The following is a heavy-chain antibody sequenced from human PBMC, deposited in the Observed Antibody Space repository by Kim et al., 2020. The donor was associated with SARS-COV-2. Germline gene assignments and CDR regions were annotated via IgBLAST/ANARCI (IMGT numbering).Heavy chain of an antibody. CDR2: IYYSGST. J-gene: IGHJ6*02. V-gene: IGHV4-39*01. CDR1: GGSISSSSYY. D-gene: IGHD3-22*01. CDR3: ASDPFITMIAVAQGYYYGMDV. Sequence: SETLSLTCTVSGGSISSSSYYWGWIRQPPGKGLEWIGSIYYSGSTYYNPSLKSRVTISVDTSKNQFSLKLSSVTAADTAVYYCASDPFITMIAVAQGYYYGMDVWGQGTTVTVSS.